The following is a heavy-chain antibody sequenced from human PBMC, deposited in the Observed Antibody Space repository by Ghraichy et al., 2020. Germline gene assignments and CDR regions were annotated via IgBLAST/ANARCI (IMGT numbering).Heavy chain of an antibody. D-gene: IGHD6-19*01. CDR3: ARRVAVAGNWIGYFDL. V-gene: IGHV3-7*03. CDR1: GFTFSTSW. Sequence: GGSLRLSCEASGFTFSTSWMTWVRQAPGKGLEWVANVKPDEGEKDYVDSVKGRFTISRDNGNNSVYLQMNSLRADDTAVYYCARRVAVAGNWIGYFDLWGRGTLVTVSS. CDR2: VKPDEGEK. J-gene: IGHJ2*01.